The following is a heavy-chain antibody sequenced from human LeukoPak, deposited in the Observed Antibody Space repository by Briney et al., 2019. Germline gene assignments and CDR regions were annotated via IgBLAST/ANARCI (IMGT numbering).Heavy chain of an antibody. Sequence: GASVKVSCKASGYTFTSYGISWVRQAPGQGLEWMGWISAYNGNTNYAQKLQGRVAMTTDTSTSTAYMELRSLRSDDTAVYYCARGVRDIVVVPAAMALFDYWGQGTLVTVSS. D-gene: IGHD2-2*01. J-gene: IGHJ4*02. CDR3: ARGVRDIVVVPAAMALFDY. V-gene: IGHV1-18*04. CDR2: ISAYNGNT. CDR1: GYTFTSYG.